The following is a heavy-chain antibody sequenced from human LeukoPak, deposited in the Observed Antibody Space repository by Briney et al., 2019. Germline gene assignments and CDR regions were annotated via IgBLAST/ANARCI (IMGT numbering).Heavy chain of an antibody. CDR1: GGSFSGYY. CDR3: ARGLAKAGTTY. D-gene: IGHD1-7*01. Sequence: SETLSLTCAVYGGSFSGYYWSWIRHPPGKGLEWIGEINHSGSTNYNPSLKSRVTISVDTSKNQFSLKLSSVTAADTAVYYCARGLAKAGTTYWGQGTLVTVSS. CDR2: INHSGST. J-gene: IGHJ4*02. V-gene: IGHV4-34*01.